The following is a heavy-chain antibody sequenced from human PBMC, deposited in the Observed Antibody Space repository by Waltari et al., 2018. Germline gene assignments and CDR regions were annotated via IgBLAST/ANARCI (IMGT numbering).Heavy chain of an antibody. CDR3: ATQGLWYDSSGYYNFVY. Sequence: QVQLVQSGAEVKKPGASVKVSCKVSGYTLTELSMHWVRQAPGKGLEWMGGCDPEDGETIYAQKFQGRVTMTEDTSTDTAYMELSSLRSEDTAVYYCATQGLWYDSSGYYNFVYWGQGTLVTVSS. D-gene: IGHD3-22*01. CDR2: CDPEDGET. J-gene: IGHJ4*02. CDR1: GYTLTELS. V-gene: IGHV1-24*01.